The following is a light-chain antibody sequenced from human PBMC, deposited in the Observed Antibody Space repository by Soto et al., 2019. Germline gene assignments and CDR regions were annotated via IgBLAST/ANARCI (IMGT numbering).Light chain of an antibody. J-gene: IGKJ5*01. CDR1: QDINIY. V-gene: IGKV1-33*01. CDR2: DGS. Sequence: DIQMTQSPSSLFASVGDRVTITWQATQDINIYLNCYQQKPVKSPNLLIYDGSNLEIGVISRLSGSGSGTHFTFTISSMQNADIGTYYCQQYDILPITFGRGTRLEIK. CDR3: QQYDILPIT.